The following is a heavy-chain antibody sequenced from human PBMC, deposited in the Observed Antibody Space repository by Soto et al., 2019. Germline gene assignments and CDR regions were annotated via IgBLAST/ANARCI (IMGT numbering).Heavy chain of an antibody. J-gene: IGHJ6*03. CDR2: ISSSGSTI. CDR1: GFTFSDYH. Sequence: GGSLRLSCAASGFTFSDYHMTWIRQVPGKGLEWVSHISSSGSTIYYADSVKGRFTISRDNAKNSLYLQMNSLRAEDTAVYYCARLPRTTPDPTLRPYFYYYYMDVWGKGTTVTVSS. CDR3: ARLPRTTPDPTLRPYFYYYYMDV. D-gene: IGHD4-4*01. V-gene: IGHV3-11*01.